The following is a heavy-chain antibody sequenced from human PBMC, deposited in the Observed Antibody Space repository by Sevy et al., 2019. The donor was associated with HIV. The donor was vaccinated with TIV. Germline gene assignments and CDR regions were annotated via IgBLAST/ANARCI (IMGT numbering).Heavy chain of an antibody. CDR3: ASYGIAAADPATFDY. Sequence: SETLSLTCTISGGSISSYYWSWIRQPPGKGLEWIGYIYYSGSTNYNPTLKSRITISVDTSKNHFSLKRSSVTAADTAVYYCASYGIAAADPATFDYWGQGTLVTVSS. J-gene: IGHJ4*02. D-gene: IGHD6-13*01. CDR2: IYYSGST. V-gene: IGHV4-59*12. CDR1: GGSISSYY.